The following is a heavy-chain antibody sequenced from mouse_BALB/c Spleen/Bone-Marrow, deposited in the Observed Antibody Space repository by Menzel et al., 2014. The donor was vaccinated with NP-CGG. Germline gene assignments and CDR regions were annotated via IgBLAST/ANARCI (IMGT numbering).Heavy chain of an antibody. Sequence: QVQLKQSGAELVRPGTSVKVSCKASGYGFTNYWIEWVKQRPGQGLEWIGVINPGSGGVNYNEKFKGKATLTADKSSSTAYIQLSSLTSDDSAVYFCSREITRYAVDYWGQGTSVTVSS. CDR2: INPGSGGV. J-gene: IGHJ4*01. D-gene: IGHD2-4*01. CDR1: GYGFTNYW. V-gene: IGHV1-54*01. CDR3: SREITRYAVDY.